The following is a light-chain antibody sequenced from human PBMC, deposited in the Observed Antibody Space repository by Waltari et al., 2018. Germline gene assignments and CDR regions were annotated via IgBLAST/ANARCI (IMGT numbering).Light chain of an antibody. Sequence: EVVLTHSPGTLSLSPGERATLSCRASQSVSSSYLAWYRQKPGQAPRLLMYGAFNRAAGLPDRFSGSGSGTDFTLTINRLEPEDFAVYYCQHYGSTQYTFGQGTKLEI. CDR2: GAF. CDR1: QSVSSSY. V-gene: IGKV3-20*01. J-gene: IGKJ2*01. CDR3: QHYGSTQYT.